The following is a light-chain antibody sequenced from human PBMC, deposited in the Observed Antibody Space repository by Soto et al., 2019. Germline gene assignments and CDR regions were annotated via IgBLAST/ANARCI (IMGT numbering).Light chain of an antibody. CDR2: DAS. CDR3: QQYNDWPPTYT. Sequence: EIVMTQSPATLSVSPGERATLSCRASQSISSNLAWYHQKPGQAPRLLIYDASTRATGIPARFSGSGSGTEFTLTISSLQSEASAVYYCQQYNDWPPTYTFGQGTKLEIK. V-gene: IGKV3-15*01. CDR1: QSISSN. J-gene: IGKJ2*01.